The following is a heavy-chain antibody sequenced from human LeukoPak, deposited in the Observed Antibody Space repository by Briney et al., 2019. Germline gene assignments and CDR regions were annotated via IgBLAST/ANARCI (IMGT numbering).Heavy chain of an antibody. CDR1: GFTFSTYS. V-gene: IGHV3-48*02. Sequence: GGSLRLSCAASGFTFSTYSMNWVRQAPGKGLEWVSYIGVDATNIWYADSVRGRFTISRDNAGNSVYLQLNSLRDEDTAVYYCVRDVSFFFDLSGPGTTVTVSS. CDR3: VRDVSFFFDL. CDR2: IGVDATNI. D-gene: IGHD3-3*01. J-gene: IGHJ3*01.